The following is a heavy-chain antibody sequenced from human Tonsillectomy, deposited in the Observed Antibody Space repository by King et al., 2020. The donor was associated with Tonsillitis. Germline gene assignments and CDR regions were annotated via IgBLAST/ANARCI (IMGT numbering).Heavy chain of an antibody. D-gene: IGHD3-10*01. Sequence: VQLVESGGGVVQPGRSLRLSCAASGFTFSSYGMHWVRQAPGKGLEWVAVISYDGSNKYYADSVKGRFTISRDNSKNTLYLQMNSLGAEDTAVYYCAKERVVRGVYFLLGGEAYYFDYWGQGTLVTVSS. CDR1: GFTFSSYG. CDR2: ISYDGSNK. CDR3: AKERVVRGVYFLLGGEAYYFDY. J-gene: IGHJ4*02. V-gene: IGHV3-30*18.